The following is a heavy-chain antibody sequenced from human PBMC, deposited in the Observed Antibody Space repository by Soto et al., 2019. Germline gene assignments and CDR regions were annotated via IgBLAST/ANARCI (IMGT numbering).Heavy chain of an antibody. J-gene: IGHJ6*02. CDR2: IYHSGST. D-gene: IGHD3-16*01. CDR1: GYSISSGYY. V-gene: IGHV4-38-2*01. Sequence: KTSETLSLTCAISGYSISSGYYWGWIRQPPGKGLEWIGSIYHSGSTYYNPSLESRVAFSVDKSKNHFSLSLTSVTAADTAVYYCVSKLGPYYYGLDVWGQGTTVTVSS. CDR3: VSKLGPYYYGLDV.